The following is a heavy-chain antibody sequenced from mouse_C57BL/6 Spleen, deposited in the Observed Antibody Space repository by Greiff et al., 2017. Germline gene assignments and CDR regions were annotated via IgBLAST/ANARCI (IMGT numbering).Heavy chain of an antibody. Sequence: EVQVVEPGGGLVKPGGSLKLSCAASGFTFSDYGMHWVRQAPEQGLEWVAYISSGSSTIYYADTVKGRFTISRDNANNTLYLQMTSLRSEDTALYYCARKEDYDYDVEDWYLDVWGTGTTVTVSS. J-gene: IGHJ1*03. D-gene: IGHD2-4*01. CDR3: ARKEDYDYDVEDWYLDV. CDR1: GFTFSDYG. V-gene: IGHV5-17*01. CDR2: ISSGSSTI.